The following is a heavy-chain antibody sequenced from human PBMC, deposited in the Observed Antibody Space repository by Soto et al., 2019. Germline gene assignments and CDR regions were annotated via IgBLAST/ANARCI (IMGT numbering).Heavy chain of an antibody. V-gene: IGHV4-59*01. Sequence: QVQLQESGPGLVKHSETLSLTCTVSGGSISSYYWSWIRQPPGKGLEWIGYIYYSGSTNYNPSLKGRVTISVDTSKNQCSLELSSVTAADTAVYYCARVSLWFGEVPFDIWGQGTMVTVSS. D-gene: IGHD3-10*01. J-gene: IGHJ3*02. CDR3: ARVSLWFGEVPFDI. CDR2: IYYSGST. CDR1: GGSISSYY.